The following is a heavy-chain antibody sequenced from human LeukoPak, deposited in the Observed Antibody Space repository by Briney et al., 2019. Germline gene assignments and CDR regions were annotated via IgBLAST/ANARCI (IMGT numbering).Heavy chain of an antibody. CDR2: INPNSGGT. Sequence: ASVKVSCKASGYIFTDYYMHWVRQAPGQGLEWMGRINPNSGGTNYAQKFQGRVTIARDTSISTAYMELSRLRSDDTAVYYCAGGAEEQWLVPDYWGQGTLVTVSS. D-gene: IGHD6-19*01. V-gene: IGHV1-2*06. CDR3: AGGAEEQWLVPDY. J-gene: IGHJ4*02. CDR1: GYIFTDYY.